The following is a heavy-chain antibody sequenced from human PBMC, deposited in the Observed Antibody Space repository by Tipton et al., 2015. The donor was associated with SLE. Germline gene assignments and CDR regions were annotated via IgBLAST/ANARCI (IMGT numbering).Heavy chain of an antibody. V-gene: IGHV1-8*02. J-gene: IGHJ4*02. CDR2: MNPNSGNT. CDR3: ARGLDGGRDY. D-gene: IGHD3-16*01. Sequence: SCAASGYTFTSYDINWVRQATGQGLEWMGRMNPNSGNTGYPQKFQGRVTMTRNTSVSTAYMELSSLRSEDTAVYYCARGLDGGRDYWGQGTLVTVSS. CDR1: GYTFTSYD.